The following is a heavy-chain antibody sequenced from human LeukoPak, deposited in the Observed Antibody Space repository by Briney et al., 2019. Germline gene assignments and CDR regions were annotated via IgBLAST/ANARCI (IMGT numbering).Heavy chain of an antibody. CDR1: GYIFTTYW. CDR2: IYPDDSDT. J-gene: IGHJ3*02. V-gene: IGHV5-51*01. Sequence: GESLKVSCKGSGYIFTTYWIGWVRQMPGKGLEWMGIIYPDDSDTRYSPSFQGRVTISADKSISTAYLQWSSLKASDTAMYYCARSPLLYRSGDCSDAFDIWGQGTMVTVSS. D-gene: IGHD2-21*02. CDR3: ARSPLLYRSGDCSDAFDI.